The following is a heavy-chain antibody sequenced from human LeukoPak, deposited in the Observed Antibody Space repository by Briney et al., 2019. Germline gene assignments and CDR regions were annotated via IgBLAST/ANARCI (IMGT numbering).Heavy chain of an antibody. J-gene: IGHJ4*02. Sequence: PSETLSLTCTVSGGSISSTNSYWGWIRQSPRTGLEWIGNIYSSGSSYYNPSLKSRVTISIDTSENQFSLKLTSVTAADTAAYYCARKREGPTTGIDYWGQGTLVTVSS. V-gene: IGHV4-39*07. CDR1: GGSISSTNSY. CDR2: IYSSGSS. D-gene: IGHD1-26*01. CDR3: ARKREGPTTGIDY.